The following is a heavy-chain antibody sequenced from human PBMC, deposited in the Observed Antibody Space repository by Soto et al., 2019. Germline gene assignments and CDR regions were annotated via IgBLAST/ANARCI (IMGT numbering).Heavy chain of an antibody. V-gene: IGHV4-39*01. CDR3: ATMARRDGYNSEIRLDY. J-gene: IGHJ4*02. D-gene: IGHD5-12*01. CDR1: GGSISSSSYY. CDR2: IYYSGST. Sequence: QLQLQESGPGLVKPSETLSLTCTVSGGSISSSSYYWGWIRQPPGKGLEWIGSIYYSGSTYYNPSLKSRVTISVDTSKNQFSLKLSSVTAADTAVYYCATMARRDGYNSEIRLDYWGQGTLVTVSS.